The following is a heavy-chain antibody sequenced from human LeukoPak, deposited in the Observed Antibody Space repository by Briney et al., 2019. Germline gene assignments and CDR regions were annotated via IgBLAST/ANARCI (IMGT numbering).Heavy chain of an antibody. CDR2: LKSTADGETT. J-gene: IGHJ4*02. CDR3: STVDGSTGPSFDY. CDR1: GFTFSHAW. Sequence: PGGSLRLSCAGSGFTFSHAWMNWVRQAPGKGLEWVGRLKSTADGETTDYAAPVKGRFTISRDDSKSTLYLQMNSLKTEDTAVYYCSTVDGSTGPSFDYWGQGTLVTVSS. D-gene: IGHD3-22*01. V-gene: IGHV3-15*01.